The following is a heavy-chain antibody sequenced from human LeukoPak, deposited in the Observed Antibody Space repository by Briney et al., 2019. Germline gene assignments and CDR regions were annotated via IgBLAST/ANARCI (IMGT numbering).Heavy chain of an antibody. Sequence: PSETLSLTCTVSGDSIDDSYWSWIRQSPGKGLEWIGYISYSGSTNYNPSLKSRVTISFDTSKNQFSLRLTSVTAADTAVYSCATMTTVTMYSYYFESWGQGTLVTVSS. D-gene: IGHD4-11*01. J-gene: IGHJ4*02. CDR2: ISYSGST. CDR3: ATMTTVTMYSYYFES. CDR1: GDSIDDSY. V-gene: IGHV4-59*01.